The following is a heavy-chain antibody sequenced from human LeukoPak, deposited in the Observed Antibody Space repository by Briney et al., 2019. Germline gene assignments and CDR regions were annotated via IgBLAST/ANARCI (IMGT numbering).Heavy chain of an antibody. J-gene: IGHJ3*02. CDR1: GYTFTSYY. CDR3: ARGPSTIVPAAIRGFDDAFDI. Sequence: ASVKVSCKASGYTFTSYYMHWVRQSPGQGLEWMGIINPSGGSTSYAQKFQGRVTMTRDTSTSTVYMELSSLRSEDTAVYYCARGPSTIVPAAIRGFDDAFDIWGQGTMVTVSS. CDR2: INPSGGST. V-gene: IGHV1-46*01. D-gene: IGHD2-2*02.